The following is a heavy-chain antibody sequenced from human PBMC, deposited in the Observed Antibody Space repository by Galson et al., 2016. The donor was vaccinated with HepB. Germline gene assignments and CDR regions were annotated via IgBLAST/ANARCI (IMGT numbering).Heavy chain of an antibody. Sequence: PALVTPPQTLTLTCTFSGFSLRTRGVGVGWIRQPPGKALEWLALIYWDDDKRYSPSLKSRLTITKDTSKNQVVRTMTNMDPVDTATYYCAHGYGDYVGGNAFDIWGQGTMITVSS. CDR1: GFSLRTRGVG. D-gene: IGHD4-17*01. J-gene: IGHJ3*02. V-gene: IGHV2-5*02. CDR3: AHGYGDYVGGNAFDI. CDR2: IYWDDDK.